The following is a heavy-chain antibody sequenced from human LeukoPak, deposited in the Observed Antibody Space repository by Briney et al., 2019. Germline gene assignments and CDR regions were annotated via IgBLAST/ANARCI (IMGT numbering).Heavy chain of an antibody. V-gene: IGHV1-46*01. J-gene: IGHJ6*03. Sequence: ASVKVSCKASGYTFTSYYMHWVRQAPGQGLEWMGIINPSGGSTSYAQKFQGRVTMTRDTSTSTVYMELSSLRSEDTAVYYCARGSGTAEYYYYYYYMDVWSKGTTVTVSS. CDR3: ARGSGTAEYYYYYYYMDV. CDR1: GYTFTSYY. D-gene: IGHD1-14*01. CDR2: INPSGGST.